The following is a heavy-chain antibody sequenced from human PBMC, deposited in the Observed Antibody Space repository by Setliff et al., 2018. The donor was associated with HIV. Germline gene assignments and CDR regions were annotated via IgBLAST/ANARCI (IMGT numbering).Heavy chain of an antibody. CDR2: INAGNGDT. Sequence: ASVKVSCKASGYTFTDYPVHWVRQAPGQRLEWMGWINAGNGDTKFSEKFQGRLTMTRNTSISTAYMELSGLISEDAAVYYCARAGGLRMDRGVVSDYWGQGTLVTVSS. CDR3: ARAGGLRMDRGVVSDY. V-gene: IGHV1-3*01. D-gene: IGHD3-10*01. CDR1: GYTFTDYP. J-gene: IGHJ4*02.